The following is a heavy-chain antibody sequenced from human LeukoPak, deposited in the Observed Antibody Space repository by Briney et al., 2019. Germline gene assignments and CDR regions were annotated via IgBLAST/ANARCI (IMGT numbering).Heavy chain of an antibody. CDR2: ISGSGGST. CDR3: AKHHYSSSRDYFDY. Sequence: GGSLRLSCAASGFTFGTYAMTWVRQAPGKGLEWVSVISGSGGSTNYADSVKGRFIISRDNSRNTLFLQMNSPRAEDTAVYYCAKHHYSSSRDYFDYWGQGTLVTVSS. J-gene: IGHJ4*02. CDR1: GFTFGTYA. D-gene: IGHD6-13*01. V-gene: IGHV3-23*01.